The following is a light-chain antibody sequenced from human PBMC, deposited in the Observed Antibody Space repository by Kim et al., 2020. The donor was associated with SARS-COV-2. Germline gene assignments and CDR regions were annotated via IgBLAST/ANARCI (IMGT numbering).Light chain of an antibody. CDR1: SDYSGYA. V-gene: IGLV4-69*02. CDR3: QTWGAGIRV. CDR2: LNRDGSY. Sequence: PGRLTCTLSSDYSGYAIAWHQQQPQKGPRFLMKLNRDGSYSRGAGIPDRFSGSTSGAELHLGISSLQSEDEGDYYCQTWGAGIRVFGGGTQLTVL. J-gene: IGLJ3*02.